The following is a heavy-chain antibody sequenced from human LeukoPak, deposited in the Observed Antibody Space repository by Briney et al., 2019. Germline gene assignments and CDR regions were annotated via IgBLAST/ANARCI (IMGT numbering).Heavy chain of an antibody. CDR1: GFAFGTYA. D-gene: IGHD6-19*01. CDR3: ARGAAQWLVLFDY. V-gene: IGHV3-23*01. J-gene: IGHJ4*02. CDR2: ISANGQAT. Sequence: TGGSLRLSCAGSGFAFGTYAMSWVRQAPGMGLEWVSSISANGQATYYADSVKGRFTISRDNAKNTLYLQMNSLRAEDTAVYYCARGAAQWLVLFDYWGQGTLVTVSS.